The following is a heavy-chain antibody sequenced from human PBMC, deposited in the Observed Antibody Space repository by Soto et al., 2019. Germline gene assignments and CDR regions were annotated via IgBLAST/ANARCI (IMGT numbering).Heavy chain of an antibody. CDR2: IIPIFGTA. Sequence: QVQLVKSGAEVKKPGSSVKVSCKASGGTFSIYAISWVRQAPGQGLAWMGGIIPIFGTANYAQKFQGRVTINADESTSTAYGELSSLRSEDTAVYYCARDDSSGYPFDYWGQGNQLTVS. CDR1: GGTFSIYA. V-gene: IGHV1-69*12. CDR3: ARDDSSGYPFDY. J-gene: IGHJ4*02. D-gene: IGHD3-22*01.